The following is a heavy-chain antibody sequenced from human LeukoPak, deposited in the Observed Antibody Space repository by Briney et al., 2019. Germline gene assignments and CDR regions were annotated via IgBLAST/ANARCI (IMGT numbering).Heavy chain of an antibody. Sequence: GGSLRLSCTASGSTSGDDALNWFRQAPGRGLEWVGFIRSKSYGGTTEYAASVKGRFTISRDNAENSLYLQMNTLRVEDTAVYYCARGATYGGGDYWGRGTLVTVSS. J-gene: IGHJ4*02. D-gene: IGHD4-23*01. V-gene: IGHV3-49*03. CDR1: GSTSGDDA. CDR3: ARGATYGGGDY. CDR2: IRSKSYGGTT.